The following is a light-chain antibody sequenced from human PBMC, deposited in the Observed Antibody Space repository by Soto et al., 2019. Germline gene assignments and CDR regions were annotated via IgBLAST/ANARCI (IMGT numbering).Light chain of an antibody. V-gene: IGLV2-14*03. CDR3: SSETTSSTWV. CDR1: SRDVGAYNY. J-gene: IGLJ3*02. Sequence: QSALTQPASVSGSPGQSITISCTGTSRDVGAYNYVSWYQEHPGRAPKLMIFDVTNRPSGVSDRFSGSKSGNTAFLTISGLQTEDEADYYCSSETTSSTWVFGGGTKLTVL. CDR2: DVT.